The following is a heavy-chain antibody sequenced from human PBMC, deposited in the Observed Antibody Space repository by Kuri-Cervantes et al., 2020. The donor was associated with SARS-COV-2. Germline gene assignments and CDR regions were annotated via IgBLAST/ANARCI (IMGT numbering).Heavy chain of an antibody. D-gene: IGHD3-3*01. Sequence: GGSLRLSCAASGFTFGDYAMSWVRQAPGKGLEWVGFIRSKAYGGTTECAASVKGRFTISRDDSKSIAYLQMNSLKTEDTAVYYCARENFWSGYSDYWGQGTLVTVSS. CDR3: ARENFWSGYSDY. J-gene: IGHJ4*02. CDR1: GFTFGDYA. V-gene: IGHV3-49*04. CDR2: IRSKAYGGTT.